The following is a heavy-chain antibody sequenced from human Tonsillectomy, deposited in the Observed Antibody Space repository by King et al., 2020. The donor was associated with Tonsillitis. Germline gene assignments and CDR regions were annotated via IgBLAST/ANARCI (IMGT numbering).Heavy chain of an antibody. CDR2: IWYDGRNE. J-gene: IGHJ2*01. CDR1: GFTFSSYG. V-gene: IGHV3-33*08. Sequence: VQLVESGGGVVQPGRSLRLSCAASGFTFSSYGMHWVRQAPGKGLEWVAVIWYDGRNEYYADSVKGRFTISRDNSKNTRYLQMNSLRAEDTAVYFCARGIAVAGTPFDWYFDLWGRGTLVTVSS. D-gene: IGHD6-19*01. CDR3: ARGIAVAGTPFDWYFDL.